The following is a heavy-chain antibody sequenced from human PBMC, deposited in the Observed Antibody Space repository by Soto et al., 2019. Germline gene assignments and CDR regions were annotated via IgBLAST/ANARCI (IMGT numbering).Heavy chain of an antibody. D-gene: IGHD3-10*01. Sequence: QVQLVQSGAEVKKPGASVKVSCKASGYSFTDFYIHWVRQAPGQGLEWMGWINPKSGGSNYAQRFQGRVSMTGDTSISTAYMELSSLRSDDTAIYYCARTRGVTVPPPVFDSWGHCTLVIVSS. CDR3: ARTRGVTVPPPVFDS. J-gene: IGHJ4*01. CDR2: INPKSGGS. V-gene: IGHV1-2*02. CDR1: GYSFTDFY.